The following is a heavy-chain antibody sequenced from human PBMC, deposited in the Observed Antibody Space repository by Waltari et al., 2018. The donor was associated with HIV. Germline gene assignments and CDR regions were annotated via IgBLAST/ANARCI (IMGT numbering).Heavy chain of an antibody. CDR2: IYSGGST. CDR1: GFTVSSNY. D-gene: IGHD4-17*01. J-gene: IGHJ3*02. V-gene: IGHV3-53*01. Sequence: EVQLVESGGGLIQPGGSLRLSCAASGFTVSSNYMSWVRQAPGKGLEWVSVIYSGGSTYDADAVKGRFTISRDNSKNTLYLQMNSLRAEDTAVYYCARVPNYGVGAFDIWGQGTMVTVSS. CDR3: ARVPNYGVGAFDI.